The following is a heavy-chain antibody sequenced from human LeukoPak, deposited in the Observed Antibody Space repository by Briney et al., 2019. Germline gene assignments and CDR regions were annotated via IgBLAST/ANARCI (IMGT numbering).Heavy chain of an antibody. D-gene: IGHD2-21*01. V-gene: IGHV4-59*01. CDR1: ASSISSSY. Sequence: TSETLSLTCTVSASSISSSYWSWIRQPPGKGLESIGYIYYNGHTNYNPSLKSRVTISVDTSKNQFTLKLSSVTAADTAVYYCATILPVNYYMDVWGKGTTVTVSS. CDR2: IYYNGHT. CDR3: ATILPVNYYMDV. J-gene: IGHJ6*03.